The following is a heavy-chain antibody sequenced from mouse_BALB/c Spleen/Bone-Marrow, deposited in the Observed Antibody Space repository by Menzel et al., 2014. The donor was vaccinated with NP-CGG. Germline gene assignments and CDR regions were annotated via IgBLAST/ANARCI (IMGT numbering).Heavy chain of an antibody. CDR2: INPYNDGT. CDR3: ARRERIAEALGY. CDR1: GYTFTSYV. J-gene: IGHJ2*01. D-gene: IGHD6-1*01. Sequence: EVHLVESGPELVKPGASVKMSCKASGYTFTSYVMHWVKQKPGQGLEWIGYINPYNDGTKYDEKFKGKATLTSDKSSSTACMELSSLTSEDSAVYYCARRERIAEALGYWGQGTTLTVSS. V-gene: IGHV1-14*01.